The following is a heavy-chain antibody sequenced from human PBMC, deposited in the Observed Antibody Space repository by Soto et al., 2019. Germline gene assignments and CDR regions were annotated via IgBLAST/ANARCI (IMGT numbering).Heavy chain of an antibody. CDR1: GGTFSSYA. V-gene: IGHV1-2*04. J-gene: IGHJ5*02. CDR2: INPNSGGT. Sequence: ASVKVSCKASGGTFSSYAISWVRQAPGQGLEWMGWINPNSGGTNYAQKFQGWVTMTRDTSISTAYMELSRLRSDDTAVYYCALVPAAREIWFDPWGQGTLVTVSS. D-gene: IGHD2-2*01. CDR3: ALVPAAREIWFDP.